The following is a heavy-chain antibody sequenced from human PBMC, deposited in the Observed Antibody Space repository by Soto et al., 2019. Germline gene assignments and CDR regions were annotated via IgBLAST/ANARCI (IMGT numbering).Heavy chain of an antibody. D-gene: IGHD2-2*01. V-gene: IGHV4-4*07. Sequence: PSETLSLTCTVSGGSIRSYYWSWIRQPAGKGLEWIGRIYTSGSTNYNPSLKSRVTMSVDTSKNQFSLNLRSVTAADTSVYYCARDTRYHLYYYGMDLWSKGTTVT. CDR3: ARDTRYHLYYYGMDL. J-gene: IGHJ6*04. CDR2: IYTSGST. CDR1: GGSIRSYY.